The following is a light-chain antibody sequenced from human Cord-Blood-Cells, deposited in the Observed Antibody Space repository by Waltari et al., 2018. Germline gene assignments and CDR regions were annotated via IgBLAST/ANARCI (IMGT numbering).Light chain of an antibody. V-gene: IGKV2-28*01. J-gene: IGKJ5*01. CDR2: LGS. Sequence: DIVMTQSPLSLPVTPGEPASISCRSSQSLLHSNGYNYLDWYLQKPGQSPQLLIYLGSNRASGVPDRFSGSGSGTDFTLKISRVEAEDVAVYYCMQAIQTPITFGQGTRLEIK. CDR3: MQAIQTPIT. CDR1: QSLLHSNGYNY.